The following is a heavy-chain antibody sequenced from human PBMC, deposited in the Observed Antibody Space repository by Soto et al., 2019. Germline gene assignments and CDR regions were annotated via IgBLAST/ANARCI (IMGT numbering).Heavy chain of an antibody. CDR1: GFTFSGSA. CDR3: TRLTYYYDSSGYYSYGMDV. J-gene: IGHJ6*02. V-gene: IGHV3-73*01. CDR2: IRSKANSYAT. D-gene: IGHD3-22*01. Sequence: PGGSLRLSCAASGFTFSGSAMHWVRQASGKGLEWVGRIRSKANSYATAYAASVKGRFTISRDDSKNTAYLQMNSLKTEDTAVYYCTRLTYYYDSSGYYSYGMDVWGQGTTVTVSS.